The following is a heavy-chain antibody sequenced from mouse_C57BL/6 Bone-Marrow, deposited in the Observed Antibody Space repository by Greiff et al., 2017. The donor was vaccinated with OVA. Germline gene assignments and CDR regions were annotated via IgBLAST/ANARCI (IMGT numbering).Heavy chain of an antibody. CDR1: GYTFTSYW. V-gene: IGHV1-72*01. CDR2: IDPNSGGT. J-gene: IGHJ1*03. CDR3: ARPYYYGSSWDWYFDV. Sequence: QVQLQQPGAELVKPGASVKLSCKASGYTFTSYWMHWVTPRPGRGLEWIGRIDPNSGGTKYNEKFKSKATLTVDKPSSTAYMQLSSLTSEDSAVYYCARPYYYGSSWDWYFDVWGTGTTVTVSS. D-gene: IGHD1-1*01.